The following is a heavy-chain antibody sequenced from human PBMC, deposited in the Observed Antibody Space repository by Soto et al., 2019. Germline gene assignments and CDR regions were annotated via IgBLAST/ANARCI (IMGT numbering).Heavy chain of an antibody. V-gene: IGHV3-33*01. CDR2: ICSDGTNK. Sequence: QVQLVESGGDVVQPGRSLRLSCAASGFTVSNHGMHGVRQAPAQGLEWLAVICSDGTNKYYADSVKGRFSISRDNSKNTVFLQMISVRADDTAVYYCARDVTRTIVTPGQFDSWGQGTLVTVSS. D-gene: IGHD1-1*01. CDR3: ARDVTRTIVTPGQFDS. J-gene: IGHJ4*02. CDR1: GFTVSNHG.